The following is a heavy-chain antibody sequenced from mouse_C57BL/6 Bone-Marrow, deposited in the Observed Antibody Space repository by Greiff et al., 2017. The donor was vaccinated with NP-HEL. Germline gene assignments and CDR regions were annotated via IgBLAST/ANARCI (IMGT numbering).Heavy chain of an antibody. CDR3: ARNDVGPFAY. Sequence: QVQLKQSGAELARPGASVKLSCKASGYTFTSYGISWVKQRTGQGLEWIGEIYPRSGNTYYNEKFKGKATLTADKSSSTAYMELRSLTSEDSAVYFCARNDVGPFAYWGQGTLVTVSA. CDR1: GYTFTSYG. V-gene: IGHV1-81*01. CDR2: IYPRSGNT. J-gene: IGHJ3*01. D-gene: IGHD2-3*01.